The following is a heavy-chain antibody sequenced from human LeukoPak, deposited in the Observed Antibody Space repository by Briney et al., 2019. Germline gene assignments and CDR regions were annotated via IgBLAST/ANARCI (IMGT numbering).Heavy chain of an antibody. CDR1: SGSIDNEH. D-gene: IGHD3-3*01. J-gene: IGHJ4*02. CDR2: TLYGGSN. Sequence: PSETLSLTCSVSSGSIDNEHWCWVRQPPGKGLEWIGHTLYGGSNKFNPSLKSRVTISVDRSKNQFSLTLISVTAADTAVYYCVSLLFGGAGRGNCGQGSLVTVSS. CDR3: VSLLFGGAGRGN. V-gene: IGHV4-59*12.